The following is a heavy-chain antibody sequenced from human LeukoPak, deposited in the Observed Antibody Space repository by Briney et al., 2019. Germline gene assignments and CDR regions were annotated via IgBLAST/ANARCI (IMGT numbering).Heavy chain of an antibody. CDR1: SGSISSYY. Sequence: SETLSLTCTVSSGSISSYYWSWIRQPPGKGLEWIGYIYYSGSTNYNPSLKSRVTISVDTSKNQFSLKLSSVTAADTAVYYSAREKNYGDSYYFDYWGQGTLVTVSS. CDR3: AREKNYGDSYYFDY. CDR2: IYYSGST. V-gene: IGHV4-59*01. D-gene: IGHD4-17*01. J-gene: IGHJ4*02.